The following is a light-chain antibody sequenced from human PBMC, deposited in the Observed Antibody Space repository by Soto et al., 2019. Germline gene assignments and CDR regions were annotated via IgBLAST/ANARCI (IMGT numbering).Light chain of an antibody. CDR1: SSDVGGYRY. CDR2: EVS. J-gene: IGLJ3*02. V-gene: IGLV2-14*01. Sequence: QSALTQPASVSGSPGQSITISCTGTSSDVGGYRYVSWYQQHPGKAPKLMIYEVSDRPSGVSKRFSGSKSGNTATLTISGLQAEDEAEYYCSSYTSRSTRVFGGGTKVTVL. CDR3: SSYTSRSTRV.